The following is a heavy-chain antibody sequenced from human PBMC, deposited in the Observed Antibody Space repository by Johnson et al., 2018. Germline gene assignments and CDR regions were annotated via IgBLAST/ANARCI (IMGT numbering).Heavy chain of an antibody. Sequence: QVQLVEAGGGVVQPGRSLRLSCAASGFTFSTYGMQWVRQAPGRGLEWVAVIWSNGINKYYTDSVRGRFTISRDNSKNTLFLQLNSLRAEDTAVYFCVRERAPFDAFDIWGQGTTVTVSS. V-gene: IGHV3-33*01. CDR3: VRERAPFDAFDI. CDR2: IWSNGINK. J-gene: IGHJ3*02. CDR1: GFTFSTYG.